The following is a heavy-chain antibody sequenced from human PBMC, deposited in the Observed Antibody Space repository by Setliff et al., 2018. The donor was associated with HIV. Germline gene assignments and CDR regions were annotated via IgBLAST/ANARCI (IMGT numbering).Heavy chain of an antibody. J-gene: IGHJ5*02. Sequence: PSETLSLTCAVSGYSISSGYYWGWIRQPPGKGLEWIGSIYHSGNTYYNPSLKSRVTISVDTSKNQFSLKLSSVTAADTAVYYCARRWGNNWFDPWGQGTLVTVSS. CDR1: GYSISSGYY. CDR3: ARRWGNNWFDP. CDR2: IYHSGNT. V-gene: IGHV4-38-2*01. D-gene: IGHD3-16*01.